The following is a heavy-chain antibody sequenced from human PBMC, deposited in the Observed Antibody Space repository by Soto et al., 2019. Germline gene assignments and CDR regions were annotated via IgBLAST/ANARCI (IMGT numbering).Heavy chain of an antibody. D-gene: IGHD2-2*01. V-gene: IGHV3-21*01. CDR2: ISSSSSYI. J-gene: IGHJ6*03. CDR1: GFTFSSYS. CDR3: ARDYAVVVPAAIYYSYMDV. Sequence: GGSLRLSCAASGFTFSSYSMNWVRQAPGKGLGWVSSISSSSSYIYYADSVKGRFTISRDNAKNSLYLQMNSLRAEDTAVYYCARDYAVVVPAAIYYSYMDVWGKGTTVTVSS.